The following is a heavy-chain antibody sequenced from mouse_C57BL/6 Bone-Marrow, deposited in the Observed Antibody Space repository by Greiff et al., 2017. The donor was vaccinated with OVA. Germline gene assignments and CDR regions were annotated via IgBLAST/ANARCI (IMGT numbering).Heavy chain of an antibody. Sequence: EVKLMESGGGLVKPGGSLKLSCAASGFTFSDYGMHWVRQAPEKGLEWVAYISSGSSTIYYAETVKGRFTISRDKAKNTLFLQMTSLRSEDTAMDYCARSDYDYFDYWGQGTTLTVSS. V-gene: IGHV5-17*01. CDR1: GFTFSDYG. CDR3: ARSDYDYFDY. D-gene: IGHD2-4*01. J-gene: IGHJ2*01. CDR2: ISSGSSTI.